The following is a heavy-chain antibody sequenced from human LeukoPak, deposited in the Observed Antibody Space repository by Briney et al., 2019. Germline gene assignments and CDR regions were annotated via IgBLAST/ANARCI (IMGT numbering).Heavy chain of an antibody. CDR1: GFTFSSYA. J-gene: IGHJ5*02. V-gene: IGHV3-23*01. CDR3: TMNWNNDQ. D-gene: IGHD1/OR15-1a*01. Sequence: GGSLRLSCAAYGFTFSSYAMCWVRPAPGRGLEWVSAISNSGGSPYYADTVKGRFTISRDNSKNTLYLQINNLGAEDTAVYYCTMNWNNDQWGQGTLVTVSS. CDR2: ISNSGGSP.